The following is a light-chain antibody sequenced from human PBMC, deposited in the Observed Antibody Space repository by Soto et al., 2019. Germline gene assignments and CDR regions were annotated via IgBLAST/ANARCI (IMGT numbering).Light chain of an antibody. CDR3: AAWDDSLNGPV. CDR2: SNN. Sequence: QSVLTQPPSASGTPGQRVTISCSGSSSNIGSNTVNWYQQLPGTAPKLLIYSNNQRPSGVPDRFSDSKSGTSASLAISGLQSDDEADYYCAAWDDSLNGPVFGGGTKLTVL. J-gene: IGLJ3*02. V-gene: IGLV1-44*01. CDR1: SSNIGSNT.